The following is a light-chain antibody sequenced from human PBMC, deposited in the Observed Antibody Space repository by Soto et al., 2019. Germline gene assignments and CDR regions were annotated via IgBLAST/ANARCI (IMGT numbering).Light chain of an antibody. CDR2: GSS. CDR3: QQYGSSPPYT. V-gene: IGKV3-20*01. Sequence: LRRSPGTLPLSPGKKPTPPSRASQSVSTNYFAWYQQKPGQAPRLLIFGSSDRATGIPDRFSGSGSGTDFTLTISRLEPEDFAVYYCQQYGSSPPYTFGQGTKLEIK. CDR1: QSVSTNY. J-gene: IGKJ2*01.